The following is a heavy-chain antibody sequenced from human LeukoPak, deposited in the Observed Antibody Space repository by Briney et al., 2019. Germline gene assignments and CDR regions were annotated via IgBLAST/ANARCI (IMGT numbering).Heavy chain of an antibody. CDR1: GYTFTTYW. CDR2: IYPGDSDT. J-gene: IGHJ6*02. D-gene: IGHD6-13*01. CDR3: ARGIRIAAAGTKDNYYYYGMDV. V-gene: IGHV5-51*01. Sequence: GESLKISCKSSGYTFTTYWIGWVRQMPGKGLEWMGIIYPGDSDTRYSPSFQGQVTISADKSISTAYLQWSSLKASGTAMYYCARGIRIAAAGTKDNYYYYGMDVWGQGTTVTVSS.